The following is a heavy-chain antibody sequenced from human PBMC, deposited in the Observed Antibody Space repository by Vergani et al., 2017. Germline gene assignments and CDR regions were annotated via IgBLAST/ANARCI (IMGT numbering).Heavy chain of an antibody. CDR2: IWYDGSKE. J-gene: IGHJ4*02. CDR1: GFTLSSHA. Sequence: QVQLAESGGGVVQPGRSLRLSCAGSGFTLSSHAMHWVRQAPGKGLEWVAFIWYDGSKEYYADSVKGRFTISRDNSKNTLYLQMNNLRAEDTAMYFCARGLWDCTHIRCSPPSYWGQGTQVTVSS. V-gene: IGHV3-33*01. CDR3: ARGLWDCTHIRCSPPSY. D-gene: IGHD2-8*01.